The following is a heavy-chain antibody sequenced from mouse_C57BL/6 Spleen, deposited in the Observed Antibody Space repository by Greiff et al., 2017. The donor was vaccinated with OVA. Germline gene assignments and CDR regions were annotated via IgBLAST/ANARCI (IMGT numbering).Heavy chain of an antibody. J-gene: IGHJ4*01. CDR1: GYTFTSYW. V-gene: IGHV1-64*01. Sequence: VQLQQPGAELVKPGASVKLSCKASGYTFTSYWMHWVKQRPGQGLEWIGMIHPNSGSTNYNEKFKSKTTLTEDKSYSTAYMQLSSLTSEDSAVYYCARGGVVAMDYWGQGTSVTVSS. D-gene: IGHD1-1*01. CDR3: ARGGVVAMDY. CDR2: IHPNSGST.